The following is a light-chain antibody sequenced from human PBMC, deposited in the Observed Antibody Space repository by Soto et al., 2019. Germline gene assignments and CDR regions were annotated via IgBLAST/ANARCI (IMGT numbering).Light chain of an antibody. CDR2: EVS. CDR3: SSYTSISTLYV. J-gene: IGLJ1*01. V-gene: IGLV2-14*01. CDR1: SXDIRGYNY. Sequence: QSALTQPVSVSGSPGQSITISCTGTSXDIRGYNYVSWYQQNPGKAPKLLIYEVSNRPSGISDRFSGSKSGNTASLTISGLQAEDEADYYCSSYTSISTLYVFGTGTKVTVL.